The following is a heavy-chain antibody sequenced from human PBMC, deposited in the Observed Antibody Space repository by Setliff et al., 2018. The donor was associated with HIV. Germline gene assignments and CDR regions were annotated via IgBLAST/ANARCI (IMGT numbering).Heavy chain of an antibody. CDR2: VKQDGTET. CDR3: AKGSVRMHYYDSSGYFQH. V-gene: IGHV3-7*03. D-gene: IGHD3-22*01. J-gene: IGHJ1*01. CDR1: GFTFTDYW. Sequence: GGSLGLSCAASGFTFTDYWMHWVRQAPGKGLESVANVKQDGTETLYVDSVKGRFTISRDNANNLVYLQMNSLRAEDTAVYYCAKGSVRMHYYDSSGYFQHWGQGTPVTVSS.